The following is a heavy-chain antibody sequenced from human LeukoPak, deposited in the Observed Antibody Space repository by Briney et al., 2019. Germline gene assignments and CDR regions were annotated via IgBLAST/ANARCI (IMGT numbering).Heavy chain of an antibody. CDR2: IYYSGST. D-gene: IGHD6-13*01. J-gene: IGHJ4*02. V-gene: IGHV4-39*01. CDR1: GGSISSSSYY. CDR3: AGDTSGYSSSRWPVFDY. Sequence: PSETLSLTCTVSGGSISSSSYYWGWIRQPPGKGLEWIGSIYYSGSTYYNPSLKSRVTISVDTSKNQFSLKLSSVTAADTAVYYCAGDTSGYSSSRWPVFDYWGQGTLVTVSS.